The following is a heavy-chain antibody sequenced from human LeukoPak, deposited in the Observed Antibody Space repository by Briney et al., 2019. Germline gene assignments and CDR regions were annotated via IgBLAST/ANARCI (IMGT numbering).Heavy chain of an antibody. CDR2: IYTSGST. D-gene: IGHD2-2*01. J-gene: IGHJ5*02. V-gene: IGHV4-4*07. CDR3: ARIRYCSSTSCYAGVHWFDP. CDR1: GGSISSYY. Sequence: SETLSLTCTVSGGSISSYYWSWIRQPSGKGLEWIGRIYTSGSTNYNPSLKSRVTMSVDTSKNQFSLKLSSVTAADTAVYYCARIRYCSSTSCYAGVHWFDPWGQGTLVTVSS.